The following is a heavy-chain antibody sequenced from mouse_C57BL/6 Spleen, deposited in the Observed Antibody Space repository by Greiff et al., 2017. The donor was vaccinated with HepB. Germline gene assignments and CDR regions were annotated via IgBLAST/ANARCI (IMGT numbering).Heavy chain of an antibody. V-gene: IGHV10-1*01. Sequence: DVKLVESGGGLVQPKGSLKLSCAASGFSFNTYAMNWVRQSPGQGWEWVARIRSKSNNYATYYADSVKDRFTISRDESESMLYLQINNLKAEDTAMYYCVRLLGDNRGQGTSVTVSS. CDR2: IRSKSNNYAT. J-gene: IGHJ4*01. CDR3: VRLLGDN. D-gene: IGHD1-1*01. CDR1: GFSFNTYA.